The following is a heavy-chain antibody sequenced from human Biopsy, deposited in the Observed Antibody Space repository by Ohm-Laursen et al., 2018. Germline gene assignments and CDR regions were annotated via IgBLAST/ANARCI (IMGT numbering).Heavy chain of an antibody. CDR3: AKDSPSVLGVVIPGFDVFDI. V-gene: IGHV3-23*01. D-gene: IGHD3-3*01. CDR1: GFTFSDNA. Sequence: SLRLSCAASGFTFSDNAMSWVRQAPGKGLEWVSAIRVSGVSTYYTDSVKGRFTISRDNSKNTLYLQMNSLRAEDTAVYYCAKDSPSVLGVVIPGFDVFDIWGQGTMVTVSS. CDR2: IRVSGVST. J-gene: IGHJ3*02.